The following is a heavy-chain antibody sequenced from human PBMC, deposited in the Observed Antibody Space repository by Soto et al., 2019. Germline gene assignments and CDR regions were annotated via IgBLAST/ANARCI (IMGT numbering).Heavy chain of an antibody. J-gene: IGHJ4*02. CDR2: ISYDGRHQ. D-gene: IGHD2-2*02. CDR3: ARELAIPPDYYFDY. CDR1: GFTFGSYG. Sequence: QVRLVESGGDLVQPGRSLRLSCAASGFTFGSYGMHWVRQAPGKGLEWVAMISYDGRHQYYADSVKGRFTISRDNFKDTLYLQMNGLTPEDTVIYFCARELAIPPDYYFDYWGQGNLVTVSS. V-gene: IGHV3-30*03.